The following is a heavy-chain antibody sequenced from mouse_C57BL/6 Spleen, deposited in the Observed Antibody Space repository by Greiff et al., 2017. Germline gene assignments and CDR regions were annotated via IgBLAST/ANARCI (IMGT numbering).Heavy chain of an antibody. CDR3: ARRGIYYGNAWFAY. CDR2: IDPSDSET. Sequence: QVQLQQPGAELVRPGSSVKLSCKASGYTFTSYWMHWVKQRPIQGLEWIGNIDPSDSETHYNQKFKDKATLTVDKSSSTAYMQLSSLTSEDSAVYYGARRGIYYGNAWFAYWGQGTLVTVSA. CDR1: GYTFTSYW. D-gene: IGHD2-1*01. J-gene: IGHJ3*01. V-gene: IGHV1-52*01.